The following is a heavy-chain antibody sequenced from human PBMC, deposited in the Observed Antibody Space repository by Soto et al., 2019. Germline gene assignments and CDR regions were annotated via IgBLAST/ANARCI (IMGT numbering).Heavy chain of an antibody. V-gene: IGHV1-18*01. CDR2: ISAYNGNT. D-gene: IGHD3-10*01. CDR1: GFTFTSSA. J-gene: IGHJ4*02. CDR3: ALDRGRREPFDY. Sequence: EASVKVSCKASGFTFTSSAMQWVRQARGQGLEWMGWISAYNGNTNYAQKLQGRVTMTTDTSTSTAYMELRSLRSDDTAVYYCALDRGRREPFDYWGQGTLVTLSS.